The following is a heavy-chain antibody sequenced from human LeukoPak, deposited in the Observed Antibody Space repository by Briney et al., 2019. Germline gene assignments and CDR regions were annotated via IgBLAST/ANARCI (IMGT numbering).Heavy chain of an antibody. CDR1: GYTFTSYD. CDR3: ALAYCGGDCYSGDAFDI. V-gene: IGHV1-8*01. D-gene: IGHD2-21*02. CDR2: MNPNSGNT. Sequence: ASVKVSCKASGYTFTSYDINWVRQATGQGLEWMGWMNPNSGNTGYAQKFQGRVPMTRNTSISTAYMELSSLRSEDTAVYYCALAYCGGDCYSGDAFDIWGQGTMVAVSS. J-gene: IGHJ3*02.